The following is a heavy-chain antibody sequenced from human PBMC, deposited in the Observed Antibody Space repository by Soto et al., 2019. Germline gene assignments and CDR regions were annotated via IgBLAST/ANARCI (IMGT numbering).Heavy chain of an antibody. J-gene: IGHJ4*02. Sequence: GGSLRLSCAASGFTFSSYAMSWVRQAPGKGLEWVSAISGSGGSTDYADSVKGRFTISRDNSKNTLYLQMNSLRAEDTAVYYCAKDRGAFGGVIVPPYWGQGTMVTVSS. D-gene: IGHD3-16*02. CDR3: AKDRGAFGGVIVPPY. CDR1: GFTFSSYA. CDR2: ISGSGGST. V-gene: IGHV3-23*01.